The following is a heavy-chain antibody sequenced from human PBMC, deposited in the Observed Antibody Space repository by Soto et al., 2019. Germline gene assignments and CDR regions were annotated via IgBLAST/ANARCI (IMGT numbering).Heavy chain of an antibody. CDR2: INNAGTT. V-gene: IGHV3-66*01. CDR1: GFDASVNY. Sequence: GGSLRLSCAASGFDASVNYMTWVRQGPGKGLQWVSVINNAGTTFYADSVKGRFTLSRDNSKNTVYLQMNSLRVEDTAMYYCARENYYYGMDVWGQGTAVTVSS. CDR3: ARENYYYGMDV. J-gene: IGHJ6*02.